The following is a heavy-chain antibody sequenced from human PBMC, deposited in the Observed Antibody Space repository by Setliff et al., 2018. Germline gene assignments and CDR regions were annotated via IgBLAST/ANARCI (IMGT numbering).Heavy chain of an antibody. Sequence: SVKVSCKASGGTFSSYAISWVRQAPGQGLEWMGGIIPILGIANYAQKFQGRVTITADKSTSTAYMELSSLRSEDTAVYYCARNWPLDGGNYGMDVWGQGTTVTVSS. J-gene: IGHJ6*02. D-gene: IGHD1-1*01. V-gene: IGHV1-69*10. CDR2: IIPILGIA. CDR1: GGTFSSYA. CDR3: ARNWPLDGGNYGMDV.